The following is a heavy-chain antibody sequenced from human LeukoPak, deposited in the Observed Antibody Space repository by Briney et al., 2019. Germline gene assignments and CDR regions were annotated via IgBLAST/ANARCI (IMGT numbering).Heavy chain of an antibody. CDR2: INHSGST. CDR1: GGSFSGYY. CDR3: ASPPYYYDSSGPHP. D-gene: IGHD3-22*01. Sequence: SETLSLTCAVYGGSFSGYYWSWIRQPPGKGLEWIREINHSGSTNYNPSLKSRVTISVDTSKNQFSLKLSSVTAADTAVYYCASPPYYYDSSGPHPWGQGTLVTVSS. J-gene: IGHJ5*02. V-gene: IGHV4-34*01.